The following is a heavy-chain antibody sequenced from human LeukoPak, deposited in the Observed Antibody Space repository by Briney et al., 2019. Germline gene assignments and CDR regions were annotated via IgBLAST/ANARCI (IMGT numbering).Heavy chain of an antibody. CDR2: ISSSSSYI. CDR1: GLTFSSYS. D-gene: IGHD1-26*01. V-gene: IGHV3-21*01. Sequence: GGSLRLSCAASGLTFSSYSMNWVRQAPGKGLEWVSSISSSSSYIYYADSVKGRFTISRDNAKNSLYLQMNSLRAEDTAVYYCAREWELTSFDYWGQGTLVTVSS. CDR3: AREWELTSFDY. J-gene: IGHJ4*02.